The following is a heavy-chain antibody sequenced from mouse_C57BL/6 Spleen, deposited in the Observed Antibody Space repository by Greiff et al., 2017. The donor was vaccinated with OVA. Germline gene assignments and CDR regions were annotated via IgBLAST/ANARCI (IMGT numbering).Heavy chain of an antibody. Sequence: QVQLQQPGAELVKPGASVKLSCKASGYTFTSYWMHWVKQRPGQGLEWIGNINPSNGGTNYNQKFKSKATLTVDKSSSTAYMQLSSQSAEDSGVYLCARHAPGYWGKGTTLTVSS. CDR2: INPSNGGT. CDR3: ARHAPGY. J-gene: IGHJ2*01. V-gene: IGHV1-53*01. CDR1: GYTFTSYW.